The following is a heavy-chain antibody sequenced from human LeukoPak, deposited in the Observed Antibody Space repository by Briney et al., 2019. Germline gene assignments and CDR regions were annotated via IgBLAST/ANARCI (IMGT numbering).Heavy chain of an antibody. Sequence: GGSLRLSCAASGFTFSSYGMHWVRQAPGKGLEWVAVISYDGSNKYYADSVEGRFTISRDNSKNTLYLQMNSLRAEDTAVYYCAKDLGVVATMNFDYWGQGTLVTVSS. CDR2: ISYDGSNK. J-gene: IGHJ4*02. CDR3: AKDLGVVATMNFDY. V-gene: IGHV3-30*18. CDR1: GFTFSSYG. D-gene: IGHD5-12*01.